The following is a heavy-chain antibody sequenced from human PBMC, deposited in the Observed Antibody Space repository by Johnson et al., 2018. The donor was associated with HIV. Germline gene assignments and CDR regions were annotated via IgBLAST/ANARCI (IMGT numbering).Heavy chain of an antibody. CDR1: GFTFDDFA. D-gene: IGHD1-14*01. CDR2: SNWTGGST. CDR3: ATRDPTYRPGAFDL. V-gene: IGHV3-20*04. Sequence: EQLVESGGGLVQPGRSLRLSCAASGFTFDDFAMSWVRQAPGKGLEWVSGSNWTGGSTGYADSVKGRVTISRDNAKNSLYLQMNSLRAEDTAVYYCATRDPTYRPGAFDLWGQGTMVTVSS. J-gene: IGHJ3*01.